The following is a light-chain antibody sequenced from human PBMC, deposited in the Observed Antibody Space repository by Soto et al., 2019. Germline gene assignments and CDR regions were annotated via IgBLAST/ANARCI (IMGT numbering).Light chain of an antibody. CDR3: CSYAGSSTFV. J-gene: IGLJ2*01. Sequence: QSVLTQPASVSASPGQSITITCTGTSSDGGSYNLVSWYQQHPGKAPKLMIYEGSKRPSGGSNRFSGCKSGYTASLTIPGVQADDEADYYCCSYAGSSTFVFGGGTKLTVL. CDR1: SSDGGSYNL. CDR2: EGS. V-gene: IGLV2-23*03.